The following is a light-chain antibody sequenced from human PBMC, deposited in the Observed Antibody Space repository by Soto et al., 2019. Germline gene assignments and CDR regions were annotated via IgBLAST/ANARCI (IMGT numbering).Light chain of an antibody. CDR2: GNN. CDR1: NSNFGSNT. CDR3: VTWADSLNVWV. J-gene: IGLJ3*02. Sequence: QPVLTQPPSASGTPGQTVAISCSGRNSNFGSNTVNWYQQFPGTAPKLLIYGNNKRPSGVPDRFSGSKSDTSASLAISGLLSEDESDYYCVTWADSLNVWVFGGGTKLTFL. V-gene: IGLV1-44*01.